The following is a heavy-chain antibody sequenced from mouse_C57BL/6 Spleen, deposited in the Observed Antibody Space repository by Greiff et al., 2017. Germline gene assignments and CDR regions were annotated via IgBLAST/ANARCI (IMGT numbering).Heavy chain of an antibody. CDR2: IRNKANGYTT. CDR3: ARSYGNYGAWFAY. J-gene: IGHJ3*01. D-gene: IGHD2-1*01. V-gene: IGHV7-3*01. CDR1: GFTFTDYY. Sequence: EVKLMESGGGLVQPGGSLSLSCAASGFTFTDYYMSWVRQPPGKALEWLGFIRNKANGYTTEYSASVKGRFTISRDNSQSILYLQMNALRAEDSATYYCARSYGNYGAWFAYWGQGTLVTVSA.